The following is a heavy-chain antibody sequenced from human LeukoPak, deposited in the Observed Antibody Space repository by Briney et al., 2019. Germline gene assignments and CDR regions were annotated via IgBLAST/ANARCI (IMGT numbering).Heavy chain of an antibody. CDR1: GFTLSSYW. Sequence: GGSLRLSCAASGFTLSSYWMTWVRQAPGKGLEWVANIKQDGSEKYYVDSVKGRLTISRDNAKNSLYLQMNSLRAEDTAVYYCARDKWTPGYWGQGTLVTVSS. CDR3: ARDKWTPGY. CDR2: IKQDGSEK. J-gene: IGHJ4*02. V-gene: IGHV3-7*01. D-gene: IGHD1-26*01.